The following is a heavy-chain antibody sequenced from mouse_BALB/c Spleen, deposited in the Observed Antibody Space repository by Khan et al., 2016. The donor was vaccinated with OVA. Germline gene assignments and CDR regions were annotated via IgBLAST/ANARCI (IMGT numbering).Heavy chain of an antibody. V-gene: IGHV1S135*01. CDR3: TRLGTTGWFAY. D-gene: IGHD2-13*01. CDR2: IDPFNGGT. Sequence: EVQLQQSGPELVKPGASVKISCKASGYSFTDYYIHWVKQNHGQSLEWIGYIDPFNGGTNFNQKFKGTATLTVDKSSSTAYMHLNSLTSEDSAVFYCTRLGTTGWFAYWGQGTLVTVSA. CDR1: GYSFTDYY. J-gene: IGHJ3*01.